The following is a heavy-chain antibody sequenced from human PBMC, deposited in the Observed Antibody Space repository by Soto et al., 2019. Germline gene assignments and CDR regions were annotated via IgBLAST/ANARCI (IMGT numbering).Heavy chain of an antibody. V-gene: IGHV4-34*02. CDR3: AREVCSTSWYVDS. CDR2: INHSGTT. Sequence: QVPLQQWGAGLLKPSETLSLTCAVYGGSFSDYFWTWIRQSPGKGLEWIAEINHSGTTNYNPSLKNRVSISVDTSKNQFFLKLNSVSAADTAVYYCAREVCSTSWYVDSWGQGTPVIVSS. CDR1: GGSFSDYF. J-gene: IGHJ4*02. D-gene: IGHD6-13*01.